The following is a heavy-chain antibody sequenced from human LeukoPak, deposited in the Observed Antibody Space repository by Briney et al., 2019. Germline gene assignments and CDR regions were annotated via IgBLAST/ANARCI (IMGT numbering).Heavy chain of an antibody. V-gene: IGHV1-69*06. CDR3: ARDRGSQIISSTSWSLGY. J-gene: IGHJ4*02. Sequence: SVKVSCKASGGTFSSYAISWVRQAPGQGLEWMGGIIPTFGTANYAQKFQGRVTITADKSTSTAYMELSSLRSEDTAVYYCARDRGSQIISSTSWSLGYWGQGTLVTVSS. CDR2: IIPTFGTA. D-gene: IGHD2-2*01. CDR1: GGTFSSYA.